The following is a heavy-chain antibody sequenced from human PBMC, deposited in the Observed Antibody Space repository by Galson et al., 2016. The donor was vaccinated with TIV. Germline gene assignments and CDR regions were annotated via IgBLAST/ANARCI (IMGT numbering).Heavy chain of an antibody. Sequence: GTFSSYAISWVRQAPGQGLVWMGRIIPIFGTPNYAQKFQGRVTITADESTNTAYMELSTLRSDDTAVYYCARGSSSAWYLGFYFDSWGQGTLVTVSS. CDR3: ARGSSSAWYLGFYFDS. V-gene: IGHV1-69*15. CDR1: GTFSSYA. D-gene: IGHD6-19*01. CDR2: IIPIFGTP. J-gene: IGHJ4*02.